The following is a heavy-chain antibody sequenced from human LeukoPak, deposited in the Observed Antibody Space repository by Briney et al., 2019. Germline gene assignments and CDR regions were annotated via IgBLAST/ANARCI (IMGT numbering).Heavy chain of an antibody. CDR2: ISCSGET. Sequence: PSETLSLTCNVAGVPISIYHWSWIRQAPGKGLEWIGYISCSGETNYNPSLKSRVTISQDTSTNQFTLKLTSVTAADTAIYYCASAPNEIFFDYWGQGTLVTVSS. CDR3: ASAPNEIFFDY. D-gene: IGHD5-24*01. CDR1: GVPISIYH. V-gene: IGHV4-59*01. J-gene: IGHJ4*02.